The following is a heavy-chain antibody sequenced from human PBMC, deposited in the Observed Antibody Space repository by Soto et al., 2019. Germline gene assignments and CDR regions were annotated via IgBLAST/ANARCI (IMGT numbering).Heavy chain of an antibody. V-gene: IGHV4-31*03. CDR2: IYYSGST. Sequence: NPSETLSLTCTVSGGSISSGGYYWSWIRQHPGKGLEWIGYIYYSGSTYYNPSLKSRVTISVDTSKNQFSLKLSSVTAADTAVDYCARETGTHGVDYWGQGTLVTVSS. D-gene: IGHD1-7*01. J-gene: IGHJ4*02. CDR1: GGSISSGGYY. CDR3: ARETGTHGVDY.